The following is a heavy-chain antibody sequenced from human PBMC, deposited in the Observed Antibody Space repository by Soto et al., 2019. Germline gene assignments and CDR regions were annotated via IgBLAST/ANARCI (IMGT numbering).Heavy chain of an antibody. CDR1: GGSISSSSYY. D-gene: IGHD3-9*01. CDR3: ARSYYDILTGYSLNWFDP. Sequence: QLQLQESGPGLVKPSETLSLTCTVSGGSISSSSYYWGWIRQPPGKGLEWIGSIYYSGSTYYNPSLKGRVTISVDTSKTQFSQKLSSVTAADTAVYYCARSYYDILTGYSLNWFDPWGQGTLVTVSS. J-gene: IGHJ5*02. CDR2: IYYSGST. V-gene: IGHV4-39*01.